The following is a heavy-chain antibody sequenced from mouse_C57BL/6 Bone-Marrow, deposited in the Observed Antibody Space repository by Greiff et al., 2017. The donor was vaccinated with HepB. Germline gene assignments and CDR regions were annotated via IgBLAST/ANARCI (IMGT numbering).Heavy chain of an antibody. J-gene: IGHJ2*01. CDR2: IHPNSGST. D-gene: IGHD1-1*01. CDR1: GYTFTSYW. V-gene: IGHV1-64*01. CDR3: ARSYYGSSSHFDY. Sequence: QVQLQQPGAELVKPGASVKLSCKASGYTFTSYWMHWVKQRPGQGLEWIGMIHPNSGSTNYNEKFKSKATLTLDKSSSTAYMQLSSLTSEDSAVYYCARSYYGSSSHFDYWGQGTTLTVSS.